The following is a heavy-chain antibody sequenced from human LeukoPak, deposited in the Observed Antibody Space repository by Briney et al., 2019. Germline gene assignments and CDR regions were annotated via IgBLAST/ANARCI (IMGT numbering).Heavy chain of an antibody. Sequence: ASVKVSCKASGYTFTSYAMNWVRQAPGQGLEWMGWINTNTGNPTYAQGFTGRVVFSLDTSVSTASLQISSLKAEATAVYYCAREGTYIYGSGSDQAWVYGMDVWGQGTTGTVSS. D-gene: IGHD3-10*01. V-gene: IGHV7-4-1*02. CDR3: AREGTYIYGSGSDQAWVYGMDV. J-gene: IGHJ6*02. CDR2: INTNTGNP. CDR1: GYTFTSYA.